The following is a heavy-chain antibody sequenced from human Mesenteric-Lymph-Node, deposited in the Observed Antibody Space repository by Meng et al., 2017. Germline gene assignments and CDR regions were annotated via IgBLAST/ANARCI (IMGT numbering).Heavy chain of an antibody. CDR3: ARVEVGITSGDY. D-gene: IGHD1-26*01. CDR1: GGTFSSYA. Sequence: QVQRVQSGGEVKKPGASVKVSCKASGGTFSSYAISWVRQAPGQGLEWMGGIIPIFGTANYAQKFLGRVTITADKSTSTAYMELSSLRSEDTAVYYCARVEVGITSGDYWGQGTLVTVSS. J-gene: IGHJ4*02. CDR2: IIPIFGTA. V-gene: IGHV1-69*06.